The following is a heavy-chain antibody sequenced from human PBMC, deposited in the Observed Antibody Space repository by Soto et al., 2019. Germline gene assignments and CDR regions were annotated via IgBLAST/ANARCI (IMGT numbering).Heavy chain of an antibody. V-gene: IGHV1-18*01. Sequence: ASVKVSCKASGYTFTSYGISWVRQAPGQGLEWMGWISAYNGNTNYAQKLQGRVTMTTDTSTSTAYMELRSLRSDDTAVYYCARDFEMPYFWSASYTPYYSDSWRQGTLVTVSS. CDR3: ARDFEMPYFWSASYTPYYSDS. CDR1: GYTFTSYG. J-gene: IGHJ4*02. D-gene: IGHD3-3*01. CDR2: ISAYNGNT.